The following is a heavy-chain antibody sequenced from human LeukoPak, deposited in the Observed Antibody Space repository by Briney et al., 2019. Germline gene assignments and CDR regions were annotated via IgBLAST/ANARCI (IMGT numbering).Heavy chain of an antibody. J-gene: IGHJ5*02. CDR3: AREVIGGNSA. V-gene: IGHV3-21*01. Sequence: GESLRLSCAASGFHFSTYNMTWVRQAPGKGLEWVSSISSSTTYIYYADSVKGRFTISRDDAKNSLYLQMNSLRVEDTAVYYCAREVIGGNSAWGRGTLVTVSS. CDR1: GFHFSTYN. CDR2: ISSSTTYI. D-gene: IGHD4-23*01.